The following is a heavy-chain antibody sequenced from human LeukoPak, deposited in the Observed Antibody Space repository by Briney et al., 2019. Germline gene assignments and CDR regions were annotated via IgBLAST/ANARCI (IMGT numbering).Heavy chain of an antibody. D-gene: IGHD3-22*01. Sequence: SETLSPTCAVYGGSFSGYSWSWIRQPPGKGLEWIVEINHSGSTKNNPSLKSRVTISVDTSKNQFSLKLTSVTAADTAVYYCARGANYYDSRGYSATFDYWGQGTLVTVSS. J-gene: IGHJ4*02. CDR2: INHSGST. V-gene: IGHV4-34*01. CDR3: ARGANYYDSRGYSATFDY. CDR1: GGSFSGYS.